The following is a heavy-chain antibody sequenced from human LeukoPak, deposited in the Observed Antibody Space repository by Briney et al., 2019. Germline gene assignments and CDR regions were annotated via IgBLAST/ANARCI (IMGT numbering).Heavy chain of an antibody. CDR1: GFTFSSYA. Sequence: PGGSLRLSCAASGFTFSSYAMSWVRQAPGKGLEWVSAISGSGGSTYYADSVKGRFTISRDNSKNTLYLQMNNLRAEDTAVYYCAKDSVGGDTYYDFWSGYYILAYFDYWGQGTLVTVSS. J-gene: IGHJ4*02. D-gene: IGHD3-3*01. V-gene: IGHV3-23*01. CDR2: ISGSGGST. CDR3: AKDSVGGDTYYDFWSGYYILAYFDY.